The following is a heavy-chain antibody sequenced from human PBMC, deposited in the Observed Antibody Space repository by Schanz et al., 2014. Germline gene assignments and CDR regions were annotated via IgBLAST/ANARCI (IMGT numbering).Heavy chain of an antibody. CDR1: GYTFTNHY. Sequence: QVQVIQSGPEVKKPGASVKVSCKASGYTFTNHYLHWVRQAPGQGLEWMGRIGGSDGNTNFAQKFQGRVTMTTDTSTSTVYMELRSLTSDDTAVYYCARESVSRTRLFDPWGQGTLVTVSS. D-gene: IGHD3-3*01. J-gene: IGHJ5*02. CDR3: ARESVSRTRLFDP. CDR2: IGGSDGNT. V-gene: IGHV1-18*04.